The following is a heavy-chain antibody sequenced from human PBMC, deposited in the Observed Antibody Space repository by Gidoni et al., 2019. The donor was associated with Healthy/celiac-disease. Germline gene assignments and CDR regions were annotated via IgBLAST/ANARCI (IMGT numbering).Heavy chain of an antibody. CDR3: AGGDTAMVFDY. J-gene: IGHJ4*02. Sequence: QVQLQESGPGLVKPSETLSLTCTVSGGSISSYYWSWIRQPPGKGLEWIGYIYYSGSTNYNPSLKSRVTISVDTSKNQFSLKLSSVTAADTAGYYCAGGDTAMVFDYWGQGTLVTVSS. CDR2: IYYSGST. CDR1: GGSISSYY. V-gene: IGHV4-59*08. D-gene: IGHD5-18*01.